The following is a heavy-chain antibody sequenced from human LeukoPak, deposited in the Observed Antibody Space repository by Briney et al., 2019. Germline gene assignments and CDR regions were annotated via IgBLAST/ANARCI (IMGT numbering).Heavy chain of an antibody. Sequence: GASVKDSCKTSGYTFTGYYMHWVRQAPGQGLEGMGWINPNSGCTNYAQKLQGRVTMTTDTSTSTAYMELRSRRYDNTAVYYCARSVGLSIAARNLDYWGQGTLVTVST. D-gene: IGHD6-6*01. CDR2: INPNSGCT. V-gene: IGHV1-2*02. CDR1: GYTFTGYY. J-gene: IGHJ4*02. CDR3: ARSVGLSIAARNLDY.